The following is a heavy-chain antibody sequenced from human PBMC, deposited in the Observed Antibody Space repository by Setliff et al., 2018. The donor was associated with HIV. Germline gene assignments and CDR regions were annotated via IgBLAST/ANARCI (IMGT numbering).Heavy chain of an antibody. V-gene: IGHV4-34*01. Sequence: SETLSLTCAVYGGPLSGHYWSWIRQPPGQGLEWIGETSHSGKTNYNPSLKSRVTISIDTSKNQFSLNLTSVTAADTAVYYCASRVYYYDSNNFLREEGFDPWGQGTLVTVS. CDR1: GGPLSGHY. D-gene: IGHD3-22*01. CDR3: ASRVYYYDSNNFLREEGFDP. J-gene: IGHJ5*02. CDR2: TSHSGKT.